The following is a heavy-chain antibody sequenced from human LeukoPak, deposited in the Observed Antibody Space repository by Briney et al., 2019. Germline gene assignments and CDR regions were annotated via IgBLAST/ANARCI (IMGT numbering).Heavy chain of an antibody. CDR1: DYTFTTYG. V-gene: IGHV1-18*01. Sequence: ASVKVSCKASDYTFTTYGISWVRQAPGQGPEWMGWISPRTGNTKYAPTFQGRVTMTTDTSTSTAYMEVRSLRSDDTAVYSCGRDHRAQYYNSRGYVDYWGQGTLVTGSS. D-gene: IGHD3-22*01. J-gene: IGHJ4*01. CDR2: ISPRTGNT. CDR3: GRDHRAQYYNSRGYVDY.